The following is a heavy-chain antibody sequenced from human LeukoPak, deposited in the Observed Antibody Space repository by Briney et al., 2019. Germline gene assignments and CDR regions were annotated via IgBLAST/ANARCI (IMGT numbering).Heavy chain of an antibody. CDR2: INHSGST. Sequence: SETLSLTCTVSGGSISSSSYYWGWIRQPPGKGLEWIGEINHSGSTNYNPSLKSRVTISVDTSKNQFSLKLSSVTAADTAVYYCARGQLIQLWLSPNDAFDIWGQGTMVTVSS. V-gene: IGHV4-39*07. D-gene: IGHD5-18*01. CDR1: GGSISSSSYY. J-gene: IGHJ3*02. CDR3: ARGQLIQLWLSPNDAFDI.